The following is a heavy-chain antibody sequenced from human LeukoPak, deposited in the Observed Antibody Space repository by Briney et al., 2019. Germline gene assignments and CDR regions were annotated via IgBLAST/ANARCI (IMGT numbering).Heavy chain of an antibody. J-gene: IGHJ4*02. Sequence: GGSLRLSCVSSGFIFSNYAMSWVRQAPGKGLEWVSSISGSGGSTHYADSVKGRFTISRDKTKNTLYLQMNSLRAEDTAVYYCAKSAYYDASGYYREYYFDYWGQGTLVTVSS. CDR3: AKSAYYDASGYYREYYFDY. V-gene: IGHV3-23*01. CDR2: ISGSGGST. D-gene: IGHD3-22*01. CDR1: GFIFSNYA.